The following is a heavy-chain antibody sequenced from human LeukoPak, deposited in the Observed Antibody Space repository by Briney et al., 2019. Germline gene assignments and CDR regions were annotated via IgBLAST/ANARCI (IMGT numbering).Heavy chain of an antibody. V-gene: IGHV1-2*04. D-gene: IGHD6-19*01. CDR2: INPNSGGT. CDR1: GYTLTGYY. J-gene: IGHJ4*02. CDR3: ARDRETYSSGSSLDY. Sequence: ASVKVSCKASGYTLTGYYMHWVRQAPGQGLEWMGWINPNSGGTNYAQKFQGWVTMTRDTSISTAYMELSRLRSDDTAVYYCARDRETYSSGSSLDYWGLGTLVTVSS.